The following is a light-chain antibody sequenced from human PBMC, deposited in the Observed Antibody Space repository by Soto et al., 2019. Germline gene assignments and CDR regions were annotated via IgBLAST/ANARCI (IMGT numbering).Light chain of an antibody. Sequence: DIVMTQSPLSLPVTPGEAASISCRSSQSLLHKNGNNYFNWYLQKPGQSPQVLIYMGFKRASGVPDRFSGSGSGTYFTLKISRVEAEDAGVYYCMQALQTPRTFDQGTKVEIK. CDR2: MGF. J-gene: IGKJ1*01. CDR1: QSLLHKNGNNY. V-gene: IGKV2-28*01. CDR3: MQALQTPRT.